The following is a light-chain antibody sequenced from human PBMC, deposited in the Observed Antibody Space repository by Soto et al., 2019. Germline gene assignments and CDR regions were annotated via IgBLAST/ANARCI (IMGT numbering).Light chain of an antibody. CDR3: SSYTGTNGI. CDR2: DVN. J-gene: IGLJ2*01. CDR1: LSDVGGQNL. Sequence: QSVLTQPPSASGSPGQSVTISCTGTLSDVGGQNLVSWYRQDPGKAPKLIIYDVNQRPSGVPDRFSGSKSGSTASLTVSGLQAEDEANYYCSSYTGTNGIFGGGTKLTVL. V-gene: IGLV2-8*01.